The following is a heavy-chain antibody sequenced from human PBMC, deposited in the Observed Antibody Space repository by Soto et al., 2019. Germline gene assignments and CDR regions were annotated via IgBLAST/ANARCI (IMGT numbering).Heavy chain of an antibody. CDR3: ASSAGISTSLEIYYYYYYGMDV. D-gene: IGHD2-2*01. CDR2: IIAIPGTA. V-gene: IGHV1-69*01. J-gene: IGHJ6*02. CDR1: GGTFGSYA. Sequence: QVQLVQSGAEVKKPGSSVKVSCKPSGGTFGSYAISWVRQAPGQGLEWMGGIIAIPGTANYAQKFQGRVTIAADESTSTADMELGSMRSEDTAVYYCASSAGISTSLEIYYYYYYGMDVWGQATTVTVS.